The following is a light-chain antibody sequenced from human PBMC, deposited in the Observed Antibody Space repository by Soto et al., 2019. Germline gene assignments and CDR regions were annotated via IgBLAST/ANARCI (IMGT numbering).Light chain of an antibody. CDR3: QQSYSTLQWT. Sequence: DIQMTQSPSSLSASVGDRVTITCRASQSISSYLNWYQQKPVKAPKLLIYAASSLRSGVTSRFSGGGSGTYFTLTISSLQPKDFATYYCQQSYSTLQWTFGQGTKVEIK. V-gene: IGKV1-39*01. CDR1: QSISSY. CDR2: AAS. J-gene: IGKJ1*01.